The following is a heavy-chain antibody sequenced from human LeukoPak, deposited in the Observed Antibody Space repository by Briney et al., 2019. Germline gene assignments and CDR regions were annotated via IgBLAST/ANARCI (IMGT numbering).Heavy chain of an antibody. CDR1: GGSFSGYY. Sequence: SETLSLTCAVYGGSFSGYYWSWIRQPPGKGLEWIGEINHSGSTNYNPSLKSRVTISVDTSKNQFSLKLSSVTAADTAVYYCAASSQGLLESFDYWGQGTLVTVSS. D-gene: IGHD6-25*01. J-gene: IGHJ4*02. CDR3: AASSQGLLESFDY. CDR2: INHSGST. V-gene: IGHV4-34*01.